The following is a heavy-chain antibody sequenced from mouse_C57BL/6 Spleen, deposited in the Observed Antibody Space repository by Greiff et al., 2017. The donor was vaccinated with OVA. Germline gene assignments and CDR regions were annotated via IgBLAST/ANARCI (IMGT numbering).Heavy chain of an antibody. CDR2: INPNNGGT. Sequence: VQLQQSGPELVKPGASVKMSCKASGYTFTDYNMHWVKQSHGKSLEWIGYINPNNGGTSYNQKFKGKATLTVNKSSSTAYMELRSLTSEDSAVYYCARVGDIPYYFDYWGQGTTLTVSS. J-gene: IGHJ2*01. CDR3: ARVGDIPYYFDY. V-gene: IGHV1-22*01. D-gene: IGHD3-3*01. CDR1: GYTFTDYN.